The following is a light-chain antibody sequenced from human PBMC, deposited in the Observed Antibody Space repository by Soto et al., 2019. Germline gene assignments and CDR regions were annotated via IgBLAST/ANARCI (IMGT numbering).Light chain of an antibody. Sequence: EIVLTQSPATLSLSPGERATLSCRASQRVSSYLAWYQQKPGQAPRLLIYDASNRATGIPARFSGSGSGTDFTLTISSLEPEDFAVYYCQQRSNWPPRLGGGTKVDIK. V-gene: IGKV3-11*01. CDR2: DAS. CDR1: QRVSSY. CDR3: QQRSNWPPR. J-gene: IGKJ4*01.